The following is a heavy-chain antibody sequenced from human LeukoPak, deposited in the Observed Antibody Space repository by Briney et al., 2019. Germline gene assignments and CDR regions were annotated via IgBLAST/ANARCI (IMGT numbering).Heavy chain of an antibody. Sequence: GASVKVSCKAAGYNFSTYGITWVRQAPGQGLEWMGGIIPIFGTANYAQKFQGRVTITADESTSTAYMELSSLRSEDTAVYYCAKGPLITMIVVVDYYYYYMDVWGKGTTVTVTS. J-gene: IGHJ6*03. D-gene: IGHD3-22*01. CDR3: AKGPLITMIVVVDYYYYYMDV. CDR2: IIPIFGTA. V-gene: IGHV1-69*13. CDR1: GYNFSTYG.